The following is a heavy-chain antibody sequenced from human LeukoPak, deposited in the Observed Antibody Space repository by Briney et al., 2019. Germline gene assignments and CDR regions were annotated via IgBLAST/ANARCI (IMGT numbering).Heavy chain of an antibody. D-gene: IGHD6-6*01. CDR1: RYTFTSYY. CDR3: ARDSEYSSSPTPMGYYYYYMDV. CDR2: INPSGGST. Sequence: GASVKVSCKASRYTFTSYYMHWVRQAPGQGLEWMGIINPSGGSTSYAQKFQGRVTMTRDMSTSTVYMELSSLRSEDTAVYYCARDSEYSSSPTPMGYYYYYMDVWGKGTTVTVSS. J-gene: IGHJ6*03. V-gene: IGHV1-46*01.